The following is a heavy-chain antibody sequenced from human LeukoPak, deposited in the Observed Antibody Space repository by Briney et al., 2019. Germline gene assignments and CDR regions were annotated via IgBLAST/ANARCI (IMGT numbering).Heavy chain of an antibody. CDR1: GFTSDDYA. Sequence: GGSLRLSCAASGFTSDDYAMHWVRQAPGKGLEWVSGISWNSGSIGYADSVKGRFTISRDNAKNSLYLQMNSLRAEDMALYYCAKDRGKNYYDSSGFDYWGQGTLVTVSS. V-gene: IGHV3-9*02. CDR2: ISWNSGSI. J-gene: IGHJ4*02. D-gene: IGHD3-22*01. CDR3: AKDRGKNYYDSSGFDY.